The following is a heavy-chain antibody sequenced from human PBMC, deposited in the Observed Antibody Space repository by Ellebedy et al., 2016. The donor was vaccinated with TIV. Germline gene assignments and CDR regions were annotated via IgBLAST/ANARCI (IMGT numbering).Heavy chain of an antibody. D-gene: IGHD1-1*01. CDR1: GYIFTDYY. J-gene: IGHJ4*02. CDR3: ARGTGTTGTSFEY. CDR2: FSPKNNDR. V-gene: IGHV1-2*04. Sequence: AASVKVSCKASGYIFTDYYLHWVRQVPGQGLEWMGWFSPKNNDRKYAQKFEGCVTMSRDTSISTAYMEVSRLRPDDTAVYYCARGTGTTGTSFEYWGQGALVIVSS.